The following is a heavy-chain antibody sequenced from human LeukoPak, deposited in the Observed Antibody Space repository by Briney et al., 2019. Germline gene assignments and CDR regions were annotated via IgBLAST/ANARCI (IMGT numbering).Heavy chain of an antibody. V-gene: IGHV3-7*03. D-gene: IGHD5-12*01. CDR1: GFIFSTYW. J-gene: IGHJ4*02. Sequence: GGSLRLSCAASGFIFSTYWMSWVRQAPGKGLEWVANIKQDGSEKYYVDSVKGRFTISRDNAKNSLYLQMNSLRAEDTAVYYYARDGMATINSWGQGTVVTVSS. CDR2: IKQDGSEK. CDR3: ARDGMATINS.